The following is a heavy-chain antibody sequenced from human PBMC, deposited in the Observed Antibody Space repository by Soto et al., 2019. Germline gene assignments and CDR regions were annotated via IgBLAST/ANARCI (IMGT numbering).Heavy chain of an antibody. CDR1: GFTFSSYS. D-gene: IGHD3-16*01. CDR2: ISSSSSTI. V-gene: IGHV3-48*02. CDR3: ARGQFMITFGGVLGT. Sequence: PGGALRLSCAASGFTFSSYSMNWVRQAPGKGLEWVSYISSSSSTIYYADSVKGRFTISRDNAKNSLYLQMNSLRDEDTAVYYCARGQFMITFGGVLGTWGQGTLVTVSS. J-gene: IGHJ5*02.